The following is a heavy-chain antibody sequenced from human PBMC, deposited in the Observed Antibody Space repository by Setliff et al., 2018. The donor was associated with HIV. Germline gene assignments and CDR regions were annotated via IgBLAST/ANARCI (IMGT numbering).Heavy chain of an antibody. CDR2: ISSSGVM. V-gene: IGHV3-48*01. CDR1: GFTFSAYS. Sequence: GGSLRLSCAASGFTFSAYSMNWVRQAPGKGLEWISYISSSGVMYYADSVRGRFTISRDNGKNSLYLQMNSLRAEDTAGYHCVRTGGSPDEGGYMDVWGTGTTVTVSS. J-gene: IGHJ6*04. D-gene: IGHD2-8*02. CDR3: VRTGGSPDEGGYMDV.